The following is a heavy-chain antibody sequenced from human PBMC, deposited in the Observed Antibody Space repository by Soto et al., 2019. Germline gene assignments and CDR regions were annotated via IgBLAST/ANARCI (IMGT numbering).Heavy chain of an antibody. V-gene: IGHV1-18*01. CDR1: GYTFTSYG. CDR2: ISAYNGNT. D-gene: IGHD2-2*01. Sequence: GASVKVSCKASGYTFTSYGISWVRQAPGQGLEWMGWISAYNGNTNYAQKLQGRVTMTTDTSTSTAYMELRSLRSDDTAVYYCASYVVVKGGLNWFDPSGQGTLVTVSS. J-gene: IGHJ5*02. CDR3: ASYVVVKGGLNWFDP.